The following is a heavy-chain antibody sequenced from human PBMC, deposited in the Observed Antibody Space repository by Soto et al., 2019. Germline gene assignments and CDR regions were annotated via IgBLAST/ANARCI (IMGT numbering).Heavy chain of an antibody. CDR1: DGSISSSSYY. CDR3: ASRQQYYYYGMDV. Sequence: SETLSLTCTVSDGSISSSSYYWGWIRQPPGKGLEWSGSIYYSGSTYYNPSLKRRVTISVDTSKNQFSLKLSSVTAADTAVYYCASRQQYYYYGMDVWGQGTTVTVSS. J-gene: IGHJ6*02. V-gene: IGHV4-39*01. D-gene: IGHD6-13*01. CDR2: IYYSGST.